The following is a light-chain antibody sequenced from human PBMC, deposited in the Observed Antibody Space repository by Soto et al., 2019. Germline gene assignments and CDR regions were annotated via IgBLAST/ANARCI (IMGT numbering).Light chain of an antibody. CDR2: SYN. CDR1: ISNIGSNT. J-gene: IGLJ2*01. CDR3: AAWDNSLNAVV. V-gene: IGLV1-44*01. Sequence: QSVLTQPPSASGTPGQRVTISCYGSISNIGSNTVSWFQQLPGAAPKLLIHSYNQRPSGVPDRFSGSKSGTSASLAISGLQSEDEADYFCAAWDNSLNAVVFGGGTKLTVL.